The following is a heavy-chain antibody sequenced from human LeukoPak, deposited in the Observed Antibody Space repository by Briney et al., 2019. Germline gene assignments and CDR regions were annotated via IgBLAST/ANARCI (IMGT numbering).Heavy chain of an antibody. V-gene: IGHV3-64*01. CDR2: IHTNGVNT. Sequence: GGSLRLSCAASESTFRSYAFHWVRQAPGKGLEYVSGIHTNGVNTHYANSVKGRFTISRDNSKNTLYLQTGSLRAEDMAVYYCARDRLIRSGWDPPYYYGMDVWGQGTTVTVSS. J-gene: IGHJ6*01. D-gene: IGHD3-16*01. CDR3: ARDRLIRSGWDPPYYYGMDV. CDR1: ESTFRSYA.